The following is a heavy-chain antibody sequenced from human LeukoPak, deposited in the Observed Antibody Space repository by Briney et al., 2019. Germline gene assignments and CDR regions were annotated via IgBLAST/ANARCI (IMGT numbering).Heavy chain of an antibody. D-gene: IGHD1-1*01. CDR1: GFTFSSYH. Sequence: GGSLRLSCAASGFTFSSYHMNWVRQAPGKGLEWVSYISSSGSTIYYAGSVKGRFTISRDNAKNSLYLQMNSLRAEDTAVYYCARDLQPTLWSNSDYWGQGTLVTVSS. J-gene: IGHJ4*02. V-gene: IGHV3-48*03. CDR3: ARDLQPTLWSNSDY. CDR2: ISSSGSTI.